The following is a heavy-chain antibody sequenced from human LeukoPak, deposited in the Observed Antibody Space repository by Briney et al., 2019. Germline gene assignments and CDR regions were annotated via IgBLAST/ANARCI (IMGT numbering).Heavy chain of an antibody. Sequence: EGSPRLSCAASGFTFSSYEMNWVRQAPGKGLEWVSYISSSGSTIYYADSVKGRFTISRDNAKNSLYLQMNSLRAEDTAVYYCARDGPPAGTLDYGSGSIPYYYGMDVWGQGTTVTVSS. CDR1: GFTFSSYE. CDR3: ARDGPPAGTLDYGSGSIPYYYGMDV. V-gene: IGHV3-48*03. CDR2: ISSSGSTI. D-gene: IGHD3-10*01. J-gene: IGHJ6*02.